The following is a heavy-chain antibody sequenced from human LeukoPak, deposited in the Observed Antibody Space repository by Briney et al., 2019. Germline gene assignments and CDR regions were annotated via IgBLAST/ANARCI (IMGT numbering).Heavy chain of an antibody. CDR2: ISGSGGST. CDR1: GFTFSNAY. D-gene: IGHD2-2*01. J-gene: IGHJ4*02. V-gene: IGHV3-23*01. CDR3: AKESCSSTSCYPDY. Sequence: GGSLRLSCVASGFTFSNAYMSWVRQAPGKGLEWVSAISGSGGSTYYADSVKGRFTISRDNSKNTLYLQMNSLRVEDTAVYYCAKESCSSTSCYPDYWGQGTLVTVSS.